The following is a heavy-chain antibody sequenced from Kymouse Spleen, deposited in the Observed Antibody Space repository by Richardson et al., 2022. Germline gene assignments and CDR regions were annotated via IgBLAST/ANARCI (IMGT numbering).Heavy chain of an antibody. Sequence: EVQLVESGGGLVQPGGSLKLSCAASGFTFSGSAMHWVRQASGKGLEWVGRIRSKANSYATAYAASVKGRFTISRDDSKNTAYLQMNSLKTEDTAVYYCTRGRWLEPRGYYYYYGMDVWGQGTTVTVSS. CDR3: TRGRWLEPRGYYYYYGMDV. CDR1: GFTFSGSA. D-gene: IGHD5-24*01. V-gene: IGHV3-73*02. J-gene: IGHJ6*02. CDR2: IRSKANSYAT.